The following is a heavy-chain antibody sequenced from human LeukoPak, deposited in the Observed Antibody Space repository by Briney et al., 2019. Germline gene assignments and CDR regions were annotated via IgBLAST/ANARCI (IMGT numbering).Heavy chain of an antibody. V-gene: IGHV3-15*01. J-gene: IGHJ3*02. CDR1: GFTFSNAW. CDR3: TTTSGRLRLGELSSDAFDI. D-gene: IGHD3-16*02. CDR2: IKSKTDGGTT. Sequence: GGSLRLSCAASGFTFSNAWMSWVRQAPGKGLEWVGRIKSKTDGGTTDYAAPVKGRFTISRDDSKNTLYLQMNSLKTEDTAVYYCTTTSGRLRLGELSSDAFDIWGQGTMVTVSS.